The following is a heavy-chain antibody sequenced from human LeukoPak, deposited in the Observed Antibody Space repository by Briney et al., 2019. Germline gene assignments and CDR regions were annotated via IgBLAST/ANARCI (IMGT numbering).Heavy chain of an antibody. CDR3: ARGSYDSSGYYYGSWFHP. V-gene: IGHV4-59*01. CDR2: IYYSGST. D-gene: IGHD3-22*01. CDR1: GGSISSYY. J-gene: IGHJ5*02. Sequence: PSETLSLTCTASGGSISSYYWSWIRQPPGKGLEWIAYIYYSGSTNYNPSLKSGVTISVDTSKNQFSLNLSSVTAEDTAVYYCARGSYDSSGYYYGSWFHPWGQGTLVTVSS.